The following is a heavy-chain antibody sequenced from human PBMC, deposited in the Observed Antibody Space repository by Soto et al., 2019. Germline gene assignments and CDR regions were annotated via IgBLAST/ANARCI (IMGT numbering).Heavy chain of an antibody. J-gene: IGHJ4*02. CDR2: IWYDGSNK. CDR1: GFTFSSYG. D-gene: IGHD6-13*01. CDR3: ARDQARIAARGETDY. Sequence: GSLRLSCAASGFTFSSYGMHWVRQAPGKGLEWVAVIWYDGSNKYYADSVKGRFTISRDNSKNTLYLQMNSLRAEDTAVYYCARDQARIAARGETDYWGQGTLVTVSS. V-gene: IGHV3-33*01.